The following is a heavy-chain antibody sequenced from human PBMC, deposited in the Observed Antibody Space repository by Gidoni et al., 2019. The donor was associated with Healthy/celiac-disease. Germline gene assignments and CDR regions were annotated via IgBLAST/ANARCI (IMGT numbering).Heavy chain of an antibody. J-gene: IGHJ4*02. CDR3: ARIIALPDPYTGYYFDY. CDR2: IYYSGST. CDR1: GCSISSSSYY. Sequence: QLQLQESGPGLVKPSETLSLTCTVSGCSISSSSYYWGCIRQPPGKGLEWIGSIYYSGSTYYNPSLKSRVTISVDTSKNQFSLKLSSVTAADTAVYYCARIIALPDPYTGYYFDYWGQGTLVTVSS. V-gene: IGHV4-39*01. D-gene: IGHD3-9*01.